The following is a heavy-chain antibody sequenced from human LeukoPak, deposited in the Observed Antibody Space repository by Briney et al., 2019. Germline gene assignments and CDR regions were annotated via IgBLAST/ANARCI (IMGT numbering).Heavy chain of an antibody. CDR1: GFTFSSYA. J-gene: IGHJ4*02. V-gene: IGHV3-30*04. D-gene: IGHD3-10*01. Sequence: GRSLRLSCAASGFTFSSYAMHWVRQAPGKGLEWVAVISYDGSNKYYADSVKGRFTISRDNSKNTLYLQMNSLRAEDTAVYYCARGSLYYGSGCWRGIDYWGQGTLVTVSS. CDR3: ARGSLYYGSGCWRGIDY. CDR2: ISYDGSNK.